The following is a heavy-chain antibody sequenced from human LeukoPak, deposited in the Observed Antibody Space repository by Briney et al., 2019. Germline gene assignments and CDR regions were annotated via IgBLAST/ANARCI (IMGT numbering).Heavy chain of an antibody. D-gene: IGHD5-24*01. V-gene: IGHV3-33*08. J-gene: IGHJ4*02. Sequence: GGSLRLSCAASGFTFSNYWMSWVRQAPGKGLEWVAVIWYDGSNKYYADSVKGRFTISRDNSKNALYLRVNSLRAEDTAMYYCARDRGGRWLQVYYFDYWGQGTLVTVSS. CDR1: GFTFSNYW. CDR2: IWYDGSNK. CDR3: ARDRGGRWLQVYYFDY.